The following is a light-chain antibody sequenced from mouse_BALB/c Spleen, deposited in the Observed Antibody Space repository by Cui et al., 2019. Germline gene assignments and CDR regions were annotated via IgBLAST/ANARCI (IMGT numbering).Light chain of an antibody. CDR3: QQHNKYPLT. Sequence: DVQLPHSPSYLAASPGETITINCRASKSISKYLAWYQEKPGKTNKLLIYAGSSLESGVPSRFSGSGSGTDFTLKISSLEAEDFAMYYCQQHNKYPLTFGAGTKLELK. CDR2: AGS. V-gene: IGKV16-104*01. CDR1: KSISKY. J-gene: IGKJ5*01.